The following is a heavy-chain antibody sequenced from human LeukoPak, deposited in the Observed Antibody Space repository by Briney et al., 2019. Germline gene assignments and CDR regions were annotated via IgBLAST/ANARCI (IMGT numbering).Heavy chain of an antibody. CDR2: ITSDGITT. CDR3: ARDYSYGSNWFDL. CDR1: GFTFSTYW. V-gene: IGHV3-74*01. J-gene: IGHJ5*02. D-gene: IGHD5-18*01. Sequence: GGSLRLSCAASGFTFSTYWMHWVRHAPGKGLVWVSRITSDGITTTYADSVKGRFTISRNNAKNTLYLQMNSLRAEDTAVYYCARDYSYGSNWFDLWGQGTLVTVSS.